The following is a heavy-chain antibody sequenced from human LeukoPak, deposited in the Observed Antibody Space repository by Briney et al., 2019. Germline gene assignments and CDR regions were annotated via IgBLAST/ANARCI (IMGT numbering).Heavy chain of an antibody. CDR3: AKPYYYGSGSDNPSGDY. V-gene: IGHV3-23*01. CDR1: GFTFSSYA. J-gene: IGHJ4*02. CDR2: ISDSGGST. D-gene: IGHD3-10*01. Sequence: PGGSLRLSCAASGFTFSSYAMSWVRQAPGEGLEWVSAISDSGGSTYYADSVKGRFTISRDNSKNTLYLQMNSLRAEDTAVYYCAKPYYYGSGSDNPSGDYWGQGTLVTVSS.